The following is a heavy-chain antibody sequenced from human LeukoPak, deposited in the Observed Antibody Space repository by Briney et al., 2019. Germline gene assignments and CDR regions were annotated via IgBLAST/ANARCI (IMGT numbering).Heavy chain of an antibody. D-gene: IGHD4-17*01. J-gene: IGHJ4*02. CDR2: IRYDGSNK. CDR1: GFTFRSYG. V-gene: IGHV3-30*02. CDR3: AKDLSSWTTVTPYYFDY. Sequence: PGGSLRLSCAASGFTFRSYGMHWVRQAPGKGLEWVAFIRYDGSNKYYADSVKGRFTISRDNSKNTLYLQMNSLRAEDTAVYYCAKDLSSWTTVTPYYFDYWGQGTLVTVSS.